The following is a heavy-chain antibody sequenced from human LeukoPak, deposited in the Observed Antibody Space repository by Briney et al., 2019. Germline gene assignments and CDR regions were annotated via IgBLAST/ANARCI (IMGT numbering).Heavy chain of an antibody. J-gene: IGHJ4*02. CDR1: GFTFSSYG. CDR3: AREANRVPGTMYFDY. D-gene: IGHD2-2*01. CDR2: IWYDGTNK. Sequence: GGSLRLSCAASGFTFSSYGIHWVRQAPGKGLEWVAVIWYDGTNKFYADPVKGRFTISRDNSKNTLNLQMNSLRAEDTAVYYCAREANRVPGTMYFDYWGQGTLVTVSS. V-gene: IGHV3-33*01.